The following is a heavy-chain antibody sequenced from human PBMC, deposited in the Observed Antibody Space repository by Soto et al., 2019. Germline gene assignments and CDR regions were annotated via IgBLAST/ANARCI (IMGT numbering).Heavy chain of an antibody. CDR3: ARTPFCAFSSSCYRSQFSGMDV. J-gene: IGHJ6*02. D-gene: IGHD6-13*01. CDR2: IKEDGSAQ. V-gene: IGHV3-7*01. CDR1: GFTFNSYW. Sequence: EVQLVESGGGLVQPGGSLRLSCVASGFTFNSYWMSWVRQAPGKGLEWVADIKEDGSAQYSVDSVKGRFAISRDNAKNSVYLQMNSLRPEDTAVYYCARTPFCAFSSSCYRSQFSGMDVWGQGATVTVSS.